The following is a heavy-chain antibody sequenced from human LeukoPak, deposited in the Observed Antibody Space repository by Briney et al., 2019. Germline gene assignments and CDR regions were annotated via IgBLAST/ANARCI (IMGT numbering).Heavy chain of an antibody. CDR3: AREYILTAYYGDY. CDR1: GFTFNAYN. D-gene: IGHD3-9*01. Sequence: ASVKVSCKASGFTFNAYNIHWVRQAPGQGLEWMGWINPKSGGANYAQRFQGRVTMTWDTSISTAYMELSRLRSADTAGYYCAREYILTAYYGDYWGQGTLVTVSS. V-gene: IGHV1-2*02. CDR2: INPKSGGA. J-gene: IGHJ4*02.